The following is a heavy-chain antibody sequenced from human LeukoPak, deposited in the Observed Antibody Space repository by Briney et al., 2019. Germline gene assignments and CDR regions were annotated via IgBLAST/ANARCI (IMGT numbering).Heavy chain of an antibody. CDR2: IIPIFGTA. Sequence: SVKVSCKASGGTFSSYAISWVRQAPGQGLEWMGGIIPIFGTANYAQKFQGIVTITADKSTSTAYMELSSLRSEDTAVYYCARGGEMATITSNYFDYWGQGTLVTVSS. J-gene: IGHJ4*02. V-gene: IGHV1-69*06. CDR1: GGTFSSYA. D-gene: IGHD5-24*01. CDR3: ARGGEMATITSNYFDY.